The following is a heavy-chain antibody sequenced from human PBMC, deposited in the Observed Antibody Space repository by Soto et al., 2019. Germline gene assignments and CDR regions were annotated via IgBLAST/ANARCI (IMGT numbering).Heavy chain of an antibody. J-gene: IGHJ6*04. V-gene: IGHV1-18*01. CDR3: ARGGYYDKVWGKMNYYGLDV. CDR2: ISAYNDYT. Sequence: QVRLVQSAAEVKKPGASVKVSCKASGYTFIRYGITWVRQAPGQGLEWMGWISAYNDYTNYAQKLHGRFTMTTDTSTSKVYMELRSLRSDDTAVYYCARGGYYDKVWGKMNYYGLDVWGKGPTVTVSS. D-gene: IGHD3-16*01. CDR1: GYTFIRYG.